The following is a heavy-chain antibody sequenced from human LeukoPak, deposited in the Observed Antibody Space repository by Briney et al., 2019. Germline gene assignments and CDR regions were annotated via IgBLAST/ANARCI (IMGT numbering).Heavy chain of an antibody. V-gene: IGHV1-46*01. CDR3: ARINIAAAGSFDY. CDR2: INPSGGST. Sequence: ASVKVSFKASGYTSTSYYMHWVRQAPGQGLEWMGIINPSGGSTSYAQKFQGRVTMTRDTSTSTVYMELSSLRSEDTAVYYCARINIAAAGSFDYWGQGTLVTVSS. J-gene: IGHJ4*02. D-gene: IGHD6-13*01. CDR1: GYTSTSYY.